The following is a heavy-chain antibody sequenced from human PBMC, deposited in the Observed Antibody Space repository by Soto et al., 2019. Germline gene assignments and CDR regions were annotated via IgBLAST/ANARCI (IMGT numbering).Heavy chain of an antibody. J-gene: IGHJ4*02. CDR1: SGSISSSNW. CDR2: IYHSGST. Sequence: TSETLSLTCAVSSGSISSSNWWSWVRQPPGKGLEWIGEIYHSGSTNYNPSLKSRVTISVDKSKNQFSLKLSSVTAADTAVYYCARVITIFGVVHNNLFDYWGQGTLVTVSS. CDR3: ARVITIFGVVHNNLFDY. V-gene: IGHV4-4*02. D-gene: IGHD3-3*01.